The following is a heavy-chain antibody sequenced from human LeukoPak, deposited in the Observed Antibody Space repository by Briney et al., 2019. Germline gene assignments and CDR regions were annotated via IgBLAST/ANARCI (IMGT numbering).Heavy chain of an antibody. D-gene: IGHD3-22*01. CDR1: GGTFISYA. Sequence: EASVKVSFKASGGTFISYAISWVRQAPGQGLEWMGGIIPIFGTANYAQKFQGRVTITADKSTSTAYMELSSLRSEDTAVYYCARDSMIVVVNSPAAFDIWGQGTMVTVSS. V-gene: IGHV1-69*06. J-gene: IGHJ3*02. CDR3: ARDSMIVVVNSPAAFDI. CDR2: IIPIFGTA.